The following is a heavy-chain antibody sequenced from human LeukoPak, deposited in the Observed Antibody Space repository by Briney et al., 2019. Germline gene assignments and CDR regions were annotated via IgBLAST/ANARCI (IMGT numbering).Heavy chain of an antibody. Sequence: GGSLRLSCAASGFTFSSYSMNWVRQAPGKGLEWVSGISWNSGTIVYADSVKGRFTISRDNSKNTLYLQMNSLRAEDTAVYYCASGSSSSWYYYYYYMDVWGKGTTVTVSS. CDR2: ISWNSGTI. D-gene: IGHD6-13*01. V-gene: IGHV3-48*01. CDR1: GFTFSSYS. CDR3: ASGSSSSWYYYYYYMDV. J-gene: IGHJ6*03.